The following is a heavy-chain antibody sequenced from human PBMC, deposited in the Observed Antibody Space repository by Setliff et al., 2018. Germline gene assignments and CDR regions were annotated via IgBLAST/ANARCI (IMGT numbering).Heavy chain of an antibody. J-gene: IGHJ6*02. CDR3: ARARYSSSWYDYYYYYGMDV. V-gene: IGHV1-8*02. D-gene: IGHD6-13*01. Sequence: GASVKVSCKASGYTFTSYDINWVRQATGQGLEWMGWMNPNSGNTGYAQKFQGRVTMTRNTSISTAYMELSSLRSDDTAVYYCARARYSSSWYDYYYYYGMDVWGQGTTVTVSS. CDR2: MNPNSGNT. CDR1: GYTFTSYD.